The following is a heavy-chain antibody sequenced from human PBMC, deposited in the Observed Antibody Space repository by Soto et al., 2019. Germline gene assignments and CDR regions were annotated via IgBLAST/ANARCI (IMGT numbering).Heavy chain of an antibody. CDR2: ISSSGSTI. CDR1: GFTFSDYY. Sequence: QVQLVESGGGLVKPGGSLRLSCAASGFTFSDYYMRWIRQAPGKGLEWVSYISSSGSTIYYADSVKGRFTISRDNAKNSLYLQMKSLRAEDTAVYYCARERDIVVVPQQRAYNWFDPWGQGTLVPVSS. D-gene: IGHD2-2*01. J-gene: IGHJ5*02. CDR3: ARERDIVVVPQQRAYNWFDP. V-gene: IGHV3-11*01.